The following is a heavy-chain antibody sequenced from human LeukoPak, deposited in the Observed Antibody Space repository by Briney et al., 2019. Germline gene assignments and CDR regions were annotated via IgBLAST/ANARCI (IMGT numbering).Heavy chain of an antibody. CDR3: ARRVLLWFGELWGPNWFDP. J-gene: IGHJ5*02. Sequence: ASVKVSCKASGGTFSSYAISWVRQAPGQGLEWMGGIIHIFGTANYAQKFQGRVTITADKSTSTAYMELSSLRSEDTAVYYCARRVLLWFGELWGPNWFDPWGQGTLVTVSS. D-gene: IGHD3-10*01. CDR1: GGTFSSYA. V-gene: IGHV1-69*06. CDR2: IIHIFGTA.